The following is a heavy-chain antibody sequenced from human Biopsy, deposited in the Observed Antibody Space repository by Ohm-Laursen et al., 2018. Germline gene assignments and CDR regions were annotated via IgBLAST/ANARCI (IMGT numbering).Heavy chain of an antibody. D-gene: IGHD3-22*01. V-gene: IGHV4-61*03. Sequence: SDTLSLTWTVSGDSVSSGSFYWSWIRQPSGKGLEWIGYVYYTGSTDYNPSLQSRVTISVDTSKNHFSLRLRSVTPADTAIYYCARDRGYYSDRTVPGYFDLWGRGTLVTVSS. J-gene: IGHJ2*01. CDR2: VYYTGST. CDR1: GDSVSSGSFY. CDR3: ARDRGYYSDRTVPGYFDL.